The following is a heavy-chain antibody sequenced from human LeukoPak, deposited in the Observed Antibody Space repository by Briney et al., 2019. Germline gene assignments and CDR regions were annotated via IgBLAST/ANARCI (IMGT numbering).Heavy chain of an antibody. D-gene: IGHD6-13*01. J-gene: IGHJ4*02. CDR2: ISSRSSTI. Sequence: PGGSLRLSCAASGFTFRGYWMTWVRQAPGKGLEWVSYISSRSSTIYYADSVKRRFTISRDNARNSLYLQMNSLRAEDTAVYYCARVGTSSIAAAVHIDYWGQGTLVTVSS. CDR3: ARVGTSSIAAAVHIDY. V-gene: IGHV3-48*04. CDR1: GFTFRGYW.